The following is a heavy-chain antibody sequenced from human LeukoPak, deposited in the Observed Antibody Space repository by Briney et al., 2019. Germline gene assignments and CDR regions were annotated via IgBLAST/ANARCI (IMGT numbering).Heavy chain of an antibody. Sequence: SETLSLTCTVSGGSISSSSYYWGWIRQPPGKGLEWIGSIYYSGSTYYNPSLKSRVTISVDTSKNQFSLKLSSVTAADTAVYYCARLKGHAGVDWGQGTLVTVSS. CDR1: GGSISSSSYY. CDR3: ARLKGHAGVD. J-gene: IGHJ4*02. D-gene: IGHD2-2*01. CDR2: IYYSGST. V-gene: IGHV4-39*01.